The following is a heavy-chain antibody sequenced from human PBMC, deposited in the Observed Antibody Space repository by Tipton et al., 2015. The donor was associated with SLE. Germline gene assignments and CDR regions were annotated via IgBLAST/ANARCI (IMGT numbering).Heavy chain of an antibody. CDR3: ARDLSGWPIDY. J-gene: IGHJ4*02. Sequence: SLRLSCAASGFTISTSGMHWVRQSPGKGLEWVAVISYDGSNKYYADSVKGRFTISRDNSKNTLYLQMNSLRAEDTAVYYCARDLSGWPIDYWGQGTLVTVSS. CDR1: GFTISTSG. D-gene: IGHD6-19*01. V-gene: IGHV3-30*19. CDR2: ISYDGSNK.